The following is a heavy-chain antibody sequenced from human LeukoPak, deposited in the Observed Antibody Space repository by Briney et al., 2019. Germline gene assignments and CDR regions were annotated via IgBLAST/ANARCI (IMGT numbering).Heavy chain of an antibody. D-gene: IGHD3-22*01. CDR3: ARDIWYYYDSSGXXXAFDX. CDR2: IIPIFGTA. Sequence: SVKVSCKASGGTFSSYAISWVRQAPGQGLEWMGRIIPIFGTANYAQKFQGRVTITTDESTSTAYMELSSLRSEDTAVYYCARDIWYYYDSSGXXXAFDXXGQXXXVT. CDR1: GGTFSSYA. V-gene: IGHV1-69*05. J-gene: IGHJ3*01.